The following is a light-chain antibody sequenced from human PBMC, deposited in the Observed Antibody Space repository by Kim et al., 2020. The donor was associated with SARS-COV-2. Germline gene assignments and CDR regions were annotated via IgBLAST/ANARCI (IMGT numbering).Light chain of an antibody. Sequence: ELVLTQSPGTLSSSPGERVTLSCRASQTISNNYLAWYQQKPGQAPRLLIYGASYRATGVPDRFSGSGSGTDFTLAVSRLEPEDFAVYYCQHYGTSPFTFGQGTRLEIK. CDR2: GAS. CDR1: QTISNNY. J-gene: IGKJ5*01. CDR3: QHYGTSPFT. V-gene: IGKV3-20*01.